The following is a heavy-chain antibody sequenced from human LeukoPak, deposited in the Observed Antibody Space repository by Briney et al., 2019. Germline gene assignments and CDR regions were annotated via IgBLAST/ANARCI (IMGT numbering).Heavy chain of an antibody. V-gene: IGHV3-23*01. J-gene: IGHJ4*02. D-gene: IGHD6-13*01. CDR2: INGIGGST. CDR3: AKDRFIIAAAGIILDS. Sequence: GGSLRLSCAASGFTFSSYWMSWVRQAPGKGLEWVSTINGIGGSTYYAGSVKGRFTISRDNSKSTLYLQMNSLRAEDTAVYYCAKDRFIIAAAGIILDSWGQGTLVTVSS. CDR1: GFTFSSYW.